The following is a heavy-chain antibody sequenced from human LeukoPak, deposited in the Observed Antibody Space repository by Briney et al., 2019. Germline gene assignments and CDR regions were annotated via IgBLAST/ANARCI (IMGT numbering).Heavy chain of an antibody. D-gene: IGHD3-10*01. CDR2: ISAYNGNT. CDR1: GYTFTSYG. Sequence: ASVKVSCTASGYTFTSYGISWVRQAPGQGLEWMGWISAYNGNTNYAQKLQGRVTMTTDTSTSTAYMELRSLRSDDTAVYYCARGYYGSGSYGYGMDVWGQGTTVTVSS. CDR3: ARGYYGSGSYGYGMDV. V-gene: IGHV1-18*01. J-gene: IGHJ6*02.